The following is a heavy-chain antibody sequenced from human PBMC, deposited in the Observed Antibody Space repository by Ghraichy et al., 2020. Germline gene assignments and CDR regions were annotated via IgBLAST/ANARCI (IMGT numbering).Heavy chain of an antibody. D-gene: IGHD2-8*01. V-gene: IGHV3-72*01. CDR3: ARRSMVAYPDP. CDR2: IRNKANSYTT. J-gene: IGHJ5*02. CDR1: GFTFSDHY. Sequence: GGSLRLSCAASGFTFSDHYMDWVRQAPGKGLEWVGRIRNKANSYTTEYAASVKGRFSISRDDSKNSLFLQMNSLKIEDTAVYYCARRSMVAYPDPWGQGTLVTVSS.